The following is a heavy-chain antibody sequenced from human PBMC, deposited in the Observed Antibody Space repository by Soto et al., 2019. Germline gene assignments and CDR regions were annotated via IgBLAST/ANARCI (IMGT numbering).Heavy chain of an antibody. CDR3: ARHHYGDILKY. CDR2: IDPSDSYT. J-gene: IGHJ4*02. Sequence: PGESLKISCKGSGYDFTSYWISWVRQMPGKGLEWMGRIDPSDSYTKYSPSFQGHVTISADKSISTAYLQWSSLRASDNAMYYCARHHYGDILKYWGQGTLVTVSS. CDR1: GYDFTSYW. D-gene: IGHD4-17*01. V-gene: IGHV5-10-1*01.